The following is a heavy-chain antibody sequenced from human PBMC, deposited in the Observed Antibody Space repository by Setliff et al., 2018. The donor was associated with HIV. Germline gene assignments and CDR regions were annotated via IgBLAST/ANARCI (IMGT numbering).Heavy chain of an antibody. V-gene: IGHV1-3*01. Sequence: VASVKVSCKASGYTFTTYAMHWVRQAPGQRLEWMGWINAANGNTKYSQKFQGRVTIIRDTSISTAFMELSSLRSEDTAVYYCARGYSGYDSYYFDYWGQGTLVTVSS. CDR1: GYTFTTYA. J-gene: IGHJ4*02. CDR3: ARGYSGYDSYYFDY. CDR2: INAANGNT. D-gene: IGHD5-12*01.